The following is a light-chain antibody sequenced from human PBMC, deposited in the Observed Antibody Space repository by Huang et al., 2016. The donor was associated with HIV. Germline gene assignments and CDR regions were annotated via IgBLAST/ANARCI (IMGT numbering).Light chain of an antibody. Sequence: EIVLTQSPVTLSLSPGEAASLSCRASQGVHNSYLAWYQQKPGQAPRLLIFGASNRATGVPHRFRGSESGTDFTLTISGLDPEDFAVYYCQQYGTLPYTFGQGTKLEI. J-gene: IGKJ2*01. V-gene: IGKV3-20*01. CDR2: GAS. CDR3: QQYGTLPYT. CDR1: QGVHNSY.